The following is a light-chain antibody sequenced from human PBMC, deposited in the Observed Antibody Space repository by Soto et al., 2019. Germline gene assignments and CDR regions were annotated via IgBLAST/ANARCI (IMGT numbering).Light chain of an antibody. CDR3: QQYALWRT. CDR1: QGISNK. CDR2: GAS. J-gene: IGKJ1*01. Sequence: IVMTQSPVTLSVSPGEVATLSCRASQGISNKLAWYQQKPGQAPRLLIFGASTRAAGVPARFSGSGSGTAFTLTISSLQFEDLAVYFCQQYALWRTFGQGAKVEI. V-gene: IGKV3-15*01.